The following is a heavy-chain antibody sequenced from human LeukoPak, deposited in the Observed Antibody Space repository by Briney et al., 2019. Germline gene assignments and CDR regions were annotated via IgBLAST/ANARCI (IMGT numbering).Heavy chain of an antibody. CDR3: ARDSSHITMIGYFQH. CDR1: GFTFSSYW. D-gene: IGHD3-22*01. V-gene: IGHV3-7*01. CDR2: IKQDGSEK. J-gene: IGHJ1*01. Sequence: GGSLRLSCAASGFTFSSYWMSWVRQAPGKGLEGVANIKQDGSEKYYVDSVKGRFTISRDNAKNSLYLQMNSLRAEDTAVYYCARDSSHITMIGYFQHWGQGTLVTVSS.